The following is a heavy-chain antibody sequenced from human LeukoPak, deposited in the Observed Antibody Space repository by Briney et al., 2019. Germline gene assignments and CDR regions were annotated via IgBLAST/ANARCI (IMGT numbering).Heavy chain of an antibody. Sequence: GGSLRLFCAGSGFTFGRYWMSWVRQAPGKGLEWVASINQGGSRLHYLDSVTGRFIISRDDAQNSLFLQMTRLRVDDTAVYYCARLKDDVTKLDYWGQGTLVSVSS. V-gene: IGHV3-7*01. J-gene: IGHJ4*02. D-gene: IGHD2-8*01. CDR2: INQGGSRL. CDR1: GFTFGRYW. CDR3: ARLKDDVTKLDY.